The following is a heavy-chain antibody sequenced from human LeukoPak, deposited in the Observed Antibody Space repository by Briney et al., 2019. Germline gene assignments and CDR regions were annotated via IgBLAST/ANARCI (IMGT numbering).Heavy chain of an antibody. D-gene: IGHD3-22*01. CDR1: GYTFTGYY. J-gene: IGHJ6*02. V-gene: IGHV1-2*02. Sequence: GASVKVSCKASGYTFTGYYMHWVRQAPGQGLEWMGGINPNSGGTNYAQKFQGRVTMTRDTSISTAYMELSRLRSDDTAVYYCARLGLTHYYDSSGYYYGGDYYGMDVWGQGTTVTVSS. CDR3: ARLGLTHYYDSSGYYYGGDYYGMDV. CDR2: INPNSGGT.